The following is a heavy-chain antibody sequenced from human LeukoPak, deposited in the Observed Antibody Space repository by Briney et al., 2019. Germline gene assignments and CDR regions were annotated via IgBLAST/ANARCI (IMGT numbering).Heavy chain of an antibody. CDR3: ASEIYCSGGSCSLDAFDI. CDR1: GYSISSGYY. D-gene: IGHD2-15*01. CDR2: NYHSGST. V-gene: IGHV4-38-2*02. J-gene: IGHJ3*02. Sequence: PSETLSLTCTVSGYSISSGYYWGWIRQPPGKGLEWIGSNYHSGSTYYNPSLKSRVTISVDTSKNQFSLKLSSVTAADAAVYYCASEIYCSGGSCSLDAFDIWGQGTMVTVSS.